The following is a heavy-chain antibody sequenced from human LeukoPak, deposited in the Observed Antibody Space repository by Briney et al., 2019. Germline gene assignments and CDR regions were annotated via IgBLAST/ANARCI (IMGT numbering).Heavy chain of an antibody. D-gene: IGHD2-2*02. V-gene: IGHV1-8*01. CDR3: ARPPPARYCSSTSCYTRFNYYYGMDV. CDR2: MNPNSGNT. J-gene: IGHJ6*02. Sequence: ASVKVSCKASGYTFTSYDINWVRQATGQGLEWMGWMNPNSGNTGYAQKFQGRVTMTRNTSISTAYMELSSLRSEDTAVYYCARPPPARYCSSTSCYTRFNYYYGMDVWGQGTTVTVSS. CDR1: GYTFTSYD.